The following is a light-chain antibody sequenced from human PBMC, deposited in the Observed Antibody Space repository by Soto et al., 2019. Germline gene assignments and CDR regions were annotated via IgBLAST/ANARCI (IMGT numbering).Light chain of an antibody. Sequence: EIVMTQTPGTLSVSPGERATLSCRASQSISSNLAWYLQKPGQAPRLLIYAASTRATGIPARFSGSGSETVFPLTISSQQSEDFAIYYCQQYNRWPHTFGGGTKVEI. CDR1: QSISSN. CDR2: AAS. V-gene: IGKV3-15*01. J-gene: IGKJ4*01. CDR3: QQYNRWPHT.